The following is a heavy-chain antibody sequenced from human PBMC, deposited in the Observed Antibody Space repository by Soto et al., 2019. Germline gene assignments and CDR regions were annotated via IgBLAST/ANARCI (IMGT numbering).Heavy chain of an antibody. CDR3: ARGPLGVVRGVISPGPVDY. J-gene: IGHJ4*02. D-gene: IGHD3-10*01. V-gene: IGHV1-69*13. Sequence: VASVKVSCKASGGTFSSYAISWVRQAPGQGLEWMGGIIPIFGTANYAQKFQGRVTITADESTSTAYMELSSLRSEDTAVYYCARGPLGVVRGVISPGPVDYWGQGTLVTVSS. CDR1: GGTFSSYA. CDR2: IIPIFGTA.